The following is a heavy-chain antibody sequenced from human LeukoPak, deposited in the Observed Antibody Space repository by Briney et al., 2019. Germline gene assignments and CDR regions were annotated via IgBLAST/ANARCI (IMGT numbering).Heavy chain of an antibody. V-gene: IGHV3-7*01. J-gene: IGHJ4*02. CDR1: RFIFSSYW. CDR2: INQDGSDK. CDR3: VASPDSSASSGVPQC. D-gene: IGHD3-22*01. Sequence: PGGSLRLSCAASRFIFSSYWMSWIRQAPGEGLEWVAHINQDGSDKYYADSVKGRFTISRDNAQSSLFLQMNRLRADDTALYFCVASPDSSASSGVPQCWGQGTLVTVSS.